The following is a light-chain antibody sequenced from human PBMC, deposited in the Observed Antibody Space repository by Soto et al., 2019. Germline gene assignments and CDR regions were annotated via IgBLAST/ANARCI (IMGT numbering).Light chain of an antibody. CDR3: QQRLSWYT. V-gene: IGKV3D-20*02. CDR2: GAS. J-gene: IGKJ2*01. CDR1: QSVRSSH. Sequence: EIVLTQSPGTLSLSPGERATLSCRASQSVRSSHLAWYQQKPGQAPRLLIYGASSRATGIPDRFSGSGSGTDFTLTISSLEPEDFAIYYCQQRLSWYTFGQGTRLEIK.